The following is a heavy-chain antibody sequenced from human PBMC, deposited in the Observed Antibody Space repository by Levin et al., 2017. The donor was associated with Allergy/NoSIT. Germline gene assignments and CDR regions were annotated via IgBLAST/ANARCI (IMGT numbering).Heavy chain of an antibody. V-gene: IGHV3-74*01. CDR2: INNDGSST. D-gene: IGHD2-15*01. Sequence: PGGSLRLSCEASGFIFRSYWMHWVRQAPGKGLVCVSRINNDGSSTTYADSVKGRFTISRDNAKNTLYLEMNSLRVEDTAVYYCARDLGFCGAGSCSLWGQGTPVIVSS. J-gene: IGHJ4*02. CDR1: GFIFRSYW. CDR3: ARDLGFCGAGSCSL.